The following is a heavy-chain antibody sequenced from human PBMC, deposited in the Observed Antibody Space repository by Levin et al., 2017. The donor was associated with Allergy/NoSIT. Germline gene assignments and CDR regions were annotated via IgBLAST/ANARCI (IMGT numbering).Heavy chain of an antibody. J-gene: IGHJ4*02. CDR1: GFTFSSYG. V-gene: IGHV3-30*18. D-gene: IGHD3-22*01. Sequence: GGSLRLSCAASGFTFSSYGMHWVRQAPGKGLEWVAVISYDGSNKYYADSVKGRFTISRDNSKNTLYLQMNSLRAEDTAVYYCAKSSDSSGYTLDYWGQGTLVTVSS. CDR2: ISYDGSNK. CDR3: AKSSDSSGYTLDY.